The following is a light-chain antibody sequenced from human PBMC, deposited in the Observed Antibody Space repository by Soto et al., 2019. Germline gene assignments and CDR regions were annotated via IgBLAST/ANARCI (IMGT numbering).Light chain of an antibody. CDR1: QSVLYSSNNKNY. CDR2: CAS. J-gene: IGKJ1*01. Sequence: DIVMTQSPDSLAVSLGERATINCKSSQSVLYSSNNKNYLAWYQQKPGQPPKLLFYCASTRASGVPDRFSGSGAETDFTLTISSVQAENVAVFYCQQYSSTPWTFGQGTKVEIK. CDR3: QQYSSTPWT. V-gene: IGKV4-1*01.